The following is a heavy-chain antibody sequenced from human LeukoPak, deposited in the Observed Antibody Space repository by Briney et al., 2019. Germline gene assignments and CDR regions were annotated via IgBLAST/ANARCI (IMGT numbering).Heavy chain of an antibody. J-gene: IGHJ5*02. CDR1: GFTFSNYW. CDR3: ARDLGQYYDTSDNWFDP. CDR2: INSDGINT. V-gene: IGHV3-74*01. Sequence: GGSLRLSCAASGFTFSNYWMHWVRQAPGKGLVWVSRINSDGINTSYADSAKGRFTISRDNAKNTLNLQMNSLRAEDTAVYYCARDLGQYYDTSDNWFDPWGQGTLVTVSP. D-gene: IGHD3-22*01.